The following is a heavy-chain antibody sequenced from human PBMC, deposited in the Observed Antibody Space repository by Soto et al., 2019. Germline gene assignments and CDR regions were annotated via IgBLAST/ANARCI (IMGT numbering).Heavy chain of an antibody. D-gene: IGHD3-10*01. J-gene: IGHJ4*02. CDR1: GYTFTSYA. CDR3: ARGASLWFGDHFDY. V-gene: IGHV1-3*01. Sequence: QVQLVQSGAEVKKPGASVKVSCKAFGYTFTSYAMHWVRQAPGQRLEWMGWINAGNGNTKYSQKFQGRVTITRDTSASTAYMELSSLRSEDTAVYYCARGASLWFGDHFDYWGQGTLVTVSS. CDR2: INAGNGNT.